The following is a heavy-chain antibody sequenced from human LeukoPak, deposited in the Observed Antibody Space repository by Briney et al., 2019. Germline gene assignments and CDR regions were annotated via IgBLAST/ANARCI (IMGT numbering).Heavy chain of an antibody. CDR2: IYYSGST. J-gene: IGHJ5*02. Sequence: SETLSLTCTVSGGSISSYYWSWIRQPPGKGLEWIGYIYYSGSTNYNPSLKSRVTISVDTSKNQFSLKLSSVTAADTAVYYCARADPGPYYDFWSGYYTGFWFDPWGPGTLVTVSS. D-gene: IGHD3-3*01. CDR3: ARADPGPYYDFWSGYYTGFWFDP. CDR1: GGSISSYY. V-gene: IGHV4-59*01.